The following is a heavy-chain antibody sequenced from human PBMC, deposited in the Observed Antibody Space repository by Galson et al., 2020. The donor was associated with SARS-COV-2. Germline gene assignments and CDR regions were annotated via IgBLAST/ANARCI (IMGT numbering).Heavy chain of an antibody. J-gene: IGHJ5*01. CDR1: GGSLSGYF. CDR3: ARAHRDLTVVVITPTDS. Sequence: SETLSLTCNVHGGSLSGYFWTWIRQSPGKGLEWLGDINHSGTVNYNPSLKSRVTISRDTSKNHFSLKLTSVTAADTSIYYCARAHRDLTVVVITPTDSWGQGALVTVSS. D-gene: IGHD3-22*01. V-gene: IGHV4-34*01. CDR2: INHSGTV.